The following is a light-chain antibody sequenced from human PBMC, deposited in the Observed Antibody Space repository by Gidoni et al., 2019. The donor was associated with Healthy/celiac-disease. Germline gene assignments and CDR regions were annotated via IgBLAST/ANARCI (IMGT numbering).Light chain of an antibody. V-gene: IGKV3-11*01. J-gene: IGKJ5*01. CDR2: DAS. CDR1: QSVSSY. Sequence: EIVLTQSSATLSLSPGERATLSCRASQSVSSYLAWYQQKPGQAPRLLIYDASNRATGIPARFSGSGSGTDFTLTISSLEPEDFAVYYCQQRSNWPQITFGQGTRLGLN. CDR3: QQRSNWPQIT.